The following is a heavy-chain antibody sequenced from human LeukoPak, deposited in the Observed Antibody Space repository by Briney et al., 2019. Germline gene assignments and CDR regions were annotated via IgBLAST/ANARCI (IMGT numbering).Heavy chain of an antibody. CDR3: ASISVTTTSFFDP. J-gene: IGHJ5*02. V-gene: IGHV3-7*01. CDR2: IKQDGSEK. CDR1: GFTFNNYA. Sequence: GGSLRLSCAASGFTFNNYAMNWVRQAPGKGLEWVANIKQDGSEKYYVDSVKGRFTISRDNAKNSLYLQMNSLRAEDTAVYYCASISVTTTSFFDPWGQGTLVTVSS. D-gene: IGHD4-17*01.